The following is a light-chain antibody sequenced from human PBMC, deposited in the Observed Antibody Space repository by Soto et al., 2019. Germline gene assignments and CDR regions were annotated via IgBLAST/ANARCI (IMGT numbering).Light chain of an antibody. CDR3: QQRGDWPLT. Sequence: EKVMTQSPATLSVSLGERATLSCRASQSVSSNLAWYQQKPGQAPRLLIYGASTRATGIPARFSGSGSGTDFTLTISSLEPEDFAVYYCQQRGDWPLTFGQGTRLEIK. CDR2: GAS. CDR1: QSVSSN. J-gene: IGKJ5*01. V-gene: IGKV3-11*01.